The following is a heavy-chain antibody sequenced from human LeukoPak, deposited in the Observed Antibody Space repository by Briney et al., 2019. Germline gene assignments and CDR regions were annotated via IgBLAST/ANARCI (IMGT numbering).Heavy chain of an antibody. D-gene: IGHD6-13*01. CDR2: INPNSGGT. V-gene: IGHV1-2*02. Sequence: ASVKVSCKTSGYTFTGYYMHWVRQAPGQGLEWMGWINPNSGGTNYAQKFRGRVTMTRDTSISTAYMELSRLRSDDTAVYYCARNRRLAAVGTIDYWGQGTLVTVSS. J-gene: IGHJ4*02. CDR1: GYTFTGYY. CDR3: ARNRRLAAVGTIDY.